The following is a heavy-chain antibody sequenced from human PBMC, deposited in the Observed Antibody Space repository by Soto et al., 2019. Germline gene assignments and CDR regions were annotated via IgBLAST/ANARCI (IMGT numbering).Heavy chain of an antibody. Sequence: SETLSLTCTVSGGSISSSSYYWGWIRQPPGKGLEWIGSIYYSGSTYYNPSLKSRVTISVDTSKNQFSLKLSSVTAADTAVYYCARRGEDYYYYGMDVCGQVTTVTVSS. V-gene: IGHV4-39*01. CDR2: IYYSGST. CDR1: GGSISSSSYY. CDR3: ARRGEDYYYYGMDV. J-gene: IGHJ6*02.